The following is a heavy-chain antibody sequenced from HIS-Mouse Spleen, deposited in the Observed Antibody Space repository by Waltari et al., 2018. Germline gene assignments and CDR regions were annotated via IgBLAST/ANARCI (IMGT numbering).Heavy chain of an antibody. CDR3: AKDKHHAFDY. CDR1: VFTFSSDG. Sequence: QVQLGESGGGVVQAGRSLVLSRSAPVFTFSSDGMNWVRQAPGKGLEWVAVISYDGSNKYYADSVKGRFTISRDNSKNTLYLQMNSLRAEDTAVYYCAKDKHHAFDYWGQGTLVTVSS. J-gene: IGHJ4*02. CDR2: ISYDGSNK. V-gene: IGHV3-30*18.